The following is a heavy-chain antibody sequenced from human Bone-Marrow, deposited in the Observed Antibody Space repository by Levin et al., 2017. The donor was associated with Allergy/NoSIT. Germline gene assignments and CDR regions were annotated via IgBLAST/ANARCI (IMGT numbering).Heavy chain of an antibody. CDR2: INPSGAST. V-gene: IGHV3-23*01. J-gene: IGHJ4*02. Sequence: GGSLRLSCLASGFTVSGYVMKWVRQAPGKGLEWVSTINPSGASTYYADSVKGRFTISRDNSKSTLFLRMTSLRAEDTAVYYCATATFDNWGQGALVTVSS. CDR3: ATATFDN. CDR1: GFTVSGYV.